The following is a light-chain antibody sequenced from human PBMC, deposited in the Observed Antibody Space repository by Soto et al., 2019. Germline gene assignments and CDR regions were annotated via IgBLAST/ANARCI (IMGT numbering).Light chain of an antibody. J-gene: IGLJ3*02. CDR1: SSDVGGYNY. CDR2: EVT. CDR3: TSYTGSSTPWV. Sequence: QSVLTQPASVSGSPGQSITISCAGTSSDVGGYNYVSWYQQHPGKAPKLMIYEVTNRPSGVFNRFSGSKSGNTASLTISGLQAEDEADYYCTSYTGSSTPWVFGGGTKLTVL. V-gene: IGLV2-14*01.